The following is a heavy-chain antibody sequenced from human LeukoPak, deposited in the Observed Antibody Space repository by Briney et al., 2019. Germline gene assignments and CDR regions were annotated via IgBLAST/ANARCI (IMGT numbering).Heavy chain of an antibody. J-gene: IGHJ3*02. Sequence: GGSLRLSCAASGFSFSDYILDWVRQAPGKGLEWVGRIRRKRNGYTTEYAASVKGRSTISRDDLKKSLYLHMSSLKTEDTAVYHCSRDGTEGDNSAFDMWGQGTMVTVSS. CDR3: SRDGTEGDNSAFDM. V-gene: IGHV3-72*01. CDR1: GFSFSDYI. CDR2: IRRKRNGYTT. D-gene: IGHD3-22*01.